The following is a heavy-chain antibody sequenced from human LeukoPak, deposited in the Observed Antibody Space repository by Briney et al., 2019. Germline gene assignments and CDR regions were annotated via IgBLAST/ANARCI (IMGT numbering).Heavy chain of an antibody. CDR1: GFTFSDYD. CDR3: SRVAKERVGGVYYFDY. D-gene: IGHD1-1*01. Sequence: GGSLRLSCAASGFTFSDYDMHWVRQATGKGLEWISAICTAGDTYYTGSVKGRFTISRENAKNSLYLQMNSLRAGDTAVYYCSRVAKERVGGVYYFDYWGQGTLVTVSS. J-gene: IGHJ4*02. V-gene: IGHV3-13*01. CDR2: ICTAGDT.